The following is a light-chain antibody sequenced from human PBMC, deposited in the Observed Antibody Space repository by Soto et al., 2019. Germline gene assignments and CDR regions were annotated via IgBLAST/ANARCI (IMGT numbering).Light chain of an antibody. J-gene: IGLJ1*01. Sequence: QSALTQPASVSGSPGQSITISCTGTSSDVGGYNYVSWYQQHPGKAPKLMIYDVSNRPSGVSNRFSGSKSGNTASLTISGLQAEDEADYYCSSYTSXSTPYVFGTGTKVT. V-gene: IGLV2-14*01. CDR1: SSDVGGYNY. CDR3: SSYTSXSTPYV. CDR2: DVS.